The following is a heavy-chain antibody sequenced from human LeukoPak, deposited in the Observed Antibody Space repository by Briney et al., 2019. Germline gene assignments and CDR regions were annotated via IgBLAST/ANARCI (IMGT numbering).Heavy chain of an antibody. V-gene: IGHV5-51*01. Sequence: GGSLKISCKGSGYSFTSYWIGWVRQMPGKGLEWMGIIYPGDSDTRYSPSFQGQVTISADKSISTAYLQWSSLKASDTAMYYCARYGGIPNRGYYGMDVWGQGTTVTVSS. CDR1: GYSFTSYW. J-gene: IGHJ6*02. D-gene: IGHD4-17*01. CDR2: IYPGDSDT. CDR3: ARYGGIPNRGYYGMDV.